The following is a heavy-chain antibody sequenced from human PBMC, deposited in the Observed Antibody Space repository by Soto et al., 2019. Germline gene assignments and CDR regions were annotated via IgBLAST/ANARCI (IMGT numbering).Heavy chain of an antibody. D-gene: IGHD6-19*01. CDR2: TYYRSKWYN. CDR3: AQEAPGGWHFFDT. V-gene: IGHV6-1*01. J-gene: IGHJ4*02. CDR1: GDSVSSNSAA. Sequence: SQTLSLTCAISGDSVSSNSAAWSWIRQSPSRGLECLGRTYYRSKWYNDYAESVKSRMNINPDTSKNQFSLQLNSVTPEDTALYYCAQEAPGGWHFFDTWGQGTLVTVSS.